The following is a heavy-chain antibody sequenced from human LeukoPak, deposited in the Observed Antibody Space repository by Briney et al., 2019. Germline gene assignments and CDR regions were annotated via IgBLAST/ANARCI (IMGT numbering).Heavy chain of an antibody. V-gene: IGHV3-30*18. CDR1: GFTFSSYG. D-gene: IGHD3-22*01. Sequence: PGGSLRLSCAASGFTFSSYGMHWVRQAPGKGLEWVAVISYDGSNKYYADSVKGRFTISRDNSKNTLYLQMNSLRAEDTAVYYCAKQFPRYDSSGYYPYYFDYWGQGTLVTVSS. CDR3: AKQFPRYDSSGYYPYYFDY. CDR2: ISYDGSNK. J-gene: IGHJ4*02.